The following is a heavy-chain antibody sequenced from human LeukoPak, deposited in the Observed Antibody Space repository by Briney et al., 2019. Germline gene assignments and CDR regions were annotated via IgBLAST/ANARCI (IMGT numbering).Heavy chain of an antibody. CDR2: IKSKTDGGTT. CDR3: TRDLAF. Sequence: AGGSLRLSCSASGFTFSNAWMAWVRQAPGKGLEWVSRIKSKTDGGTTDYAAPVKGRFTISRDDSKNTLYLHMNSLKIEDTAVYYCTRDLAFWGQGTLVIVSS. CDR1: GFTFSNAW. J-gene: IGHJ4*02. V-gene: IGHV3-15*01.